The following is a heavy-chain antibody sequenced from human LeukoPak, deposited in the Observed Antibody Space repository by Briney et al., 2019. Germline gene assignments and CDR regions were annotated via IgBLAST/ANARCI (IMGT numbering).Heavy chain of an antibody. CDR2: IYYSGST. D-gene: IGHD7-27*01. CDR3: ARLPKLGTRGYYYYYMDV. J-gene: IGHJ6*03. CDR1: GGSFSRDSYY. V-gene: IGHV4-39*01. Sequence: SETLSLTCTVSGGSFSRDSYYWSWIRQPAGEGLEWIGSIYYSGSTYYNPSLKSRVTISVDTSKNQFSLKLSSVTAADTAVYYCARLPKLGTRGYYYYYMDVWGKGTTVTISS.